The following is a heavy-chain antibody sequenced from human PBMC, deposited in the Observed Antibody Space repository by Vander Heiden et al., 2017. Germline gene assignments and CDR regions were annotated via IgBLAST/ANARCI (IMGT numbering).Heavy chain of an antibody. Sequence: EVQLVASGGGLVQPGRSLRLSCAASGFTFDDYAMHWVRQAPGKGLEWVSGISWNSGSIGYADSVKGRFTISRDNAKNSLYLQMNSLRAEDTALYYCAKESHYDFWSGYPDCWGQGTLVTVSS. CDR3: AKESHYDFWSGYPDC. CDR1: GFTFDDYA. V-gene: IGHV3-9*01. J-gene: IGHJ4*02. CDR2: ISWNSGSI. D-gene: IGHD3-3*01.